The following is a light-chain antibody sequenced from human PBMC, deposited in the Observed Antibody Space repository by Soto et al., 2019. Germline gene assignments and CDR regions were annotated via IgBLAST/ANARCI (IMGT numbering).Light chain of an antibody. CDR2: DVS. Sequence: EIVLTQSPATLSLSPGERVTLSCRASQNINCLAWYQHKPGQPPRLLIDDVSNRATGIPARFSGGGSGTDFTLTISSLEPEDFAVYYCQQYGSSPPVTFGQGTRLEIK. CDR3: QQYGSSPPVT. CDR1: QNINC. V-gene: IGKV3-11*01. J-gene: IGKJ5*01.